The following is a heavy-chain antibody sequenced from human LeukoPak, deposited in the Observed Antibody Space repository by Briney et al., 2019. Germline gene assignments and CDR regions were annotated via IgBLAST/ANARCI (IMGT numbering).Heavy chain of an antibody. CDR3: ARDVRTHEYSSSSGHWFDP. J-gene: IGHJ5*02. Sequence: SVKVSCKASGGTLSSYAISWVRQAPGQGLEWMGGIIPIFGTANYAQKFQGRVTITTDESTSTAYMELSSLRSEDTAVYYCARDVRTHEYSSSSGHWFDPWGQGTLVTVSS. D-gene: IGHD6-6*01. CDR2: IIPIFGTA. CDR1: GGTLSSYA. V-gene: IGHV1-69*05.